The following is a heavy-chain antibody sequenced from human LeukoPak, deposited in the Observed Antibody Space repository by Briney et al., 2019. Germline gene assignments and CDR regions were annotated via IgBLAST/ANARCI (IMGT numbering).Heavy chain of an antibody. J-gene: IGHJ4*02. CDR1: GFTVSSNY. CDR2: IYSGGST. D-gene: IGHD3-3*01. CDR3: ARGTSDFYDFWSGLDY. Sequence: PGGFLRLSCAASGFTVSSNYMSWVRQAPGKGLEWVSVIYSGGSTYYADSVKGRFTISRDNSKNTLYLQMNSLRAEDTAVYYCARGTSDFYDFWSGLDYWGQGTLVTVSS. V-gene: IGHV3-53*01.